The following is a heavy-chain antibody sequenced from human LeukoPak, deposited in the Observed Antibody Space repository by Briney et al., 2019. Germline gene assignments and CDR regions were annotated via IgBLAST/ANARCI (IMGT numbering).Heavy chain of an antibody. CDR2: IRFEGTEK. CDR3: AKDLMRDRWFGES. J-gene: IGHJ5*02. CDR1: GFTFSSYA. Sequence: GGSLRLSCAASGFTFSSYAMHWVRQAPGKGLEWVAFIRFEGTEKFYADSVKGRFTISRDNSKNTLYLEMNSLRREDTAVYYCAKDLMRDRWFGESWGQGTLVTVSS. V-gene: IGHV3-30*02. D-gene: IGHD3-10*01.